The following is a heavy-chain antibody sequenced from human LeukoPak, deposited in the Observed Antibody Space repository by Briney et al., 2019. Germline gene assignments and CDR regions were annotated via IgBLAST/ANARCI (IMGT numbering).Heavy chain of an antibody. Sequence: PGGSLRLSCAASGFTFSTYAMHWVRQAPGKGLEWVAVVSYDGSSAYYADSVKGRFTISRDNSKNALYLQMNSLRAEDTAEYYCAKDHDYYKSGPIWGQGTMVTVSS. CDR3: AKDHDYYKSGPI. V-gene: IGHV3-30-3*01. CDR2: VSYDGSSA. J-gene: IGHJ3*02. CDR1: GFTFSTYA. D-gene: IGHD3-10*01.